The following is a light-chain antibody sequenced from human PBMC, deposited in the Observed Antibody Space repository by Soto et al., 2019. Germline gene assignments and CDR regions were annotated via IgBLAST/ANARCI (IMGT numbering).Light chain of an antibody. Sequence: QVSHSLATVSATEGDRVTNTIGASENIGVWFGWYQQKPGKAPKLLIYKAASLQSGVPSRFSGGGSGTEFTLTISSLQPDDFAPYYCLQYHTYSWPFGQVT. CDR1: ENIGVW. V-gene: IGKV1-5*03. CDR2: KAA. CDR3: LQYHTYSWP. J-gene: IGKJ1*01.